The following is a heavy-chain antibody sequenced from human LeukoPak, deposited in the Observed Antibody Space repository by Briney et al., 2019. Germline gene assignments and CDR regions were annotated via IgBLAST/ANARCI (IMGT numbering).Heavy chain of an antibody. J-gene: IGHJ6*03. D-gene: IGHD1-14*01. CDR3: ARLRSPPRHYYYYYYMDV. CDR1: GGSISSSSYY. Sequence: SETLSLTCTVSGGSISSSSYYWGWIRQPPGKGLEWIGSIYYSGSTYYNPSLKSRVTVSVDTSKNQFSLKLSSVTAADTAVYYCARLRSPPRHYYYYYYMDVWGKGTTVTVSS. CDR2: IYYSGST. V-gene: IGHV4-39*01.